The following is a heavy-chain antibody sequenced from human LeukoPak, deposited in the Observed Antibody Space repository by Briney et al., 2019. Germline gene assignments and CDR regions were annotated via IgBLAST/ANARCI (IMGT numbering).Heavy chain of an antibody. V-gene: IGHV3-21*01. CDR1: GFTFSNYN. J-gene: IGHJ4*01. CDR3: AKAPVTSCRGAFCYPFDY. CDR2: ITSDGRLK. D-gene: IGHD2-21*01. Sequence: GGSLRLSCAASGFTFSNYNMNWVRQAPGKSLEWVSSITSDGRLKYYVDSVRGRFTISRDNDKTSLFLQVDSLRDEDTAVYYCAKAPVTSCRGAFCYPFDYWGHGTLVTVSS.